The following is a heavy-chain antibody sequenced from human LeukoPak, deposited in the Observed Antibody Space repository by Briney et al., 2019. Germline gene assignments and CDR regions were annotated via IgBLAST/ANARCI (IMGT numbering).Heavy chain of an antibody. J-gene: IGHJ4*02. D-gene: IGHD6-19*01. CDR3: ARDGSGWGIDY. V-gene: IGHV4-59*01. CDR1: GGSISSYY. Sequence: SETLSLTCTVSGGSISSYYWSWIRQPPGKGLEWIGYIYYSGSTNYNPSLKSRVTISVDTSKNQFSLKLSSVTAADTAVYYCARDGSGWGIDYWGQGALVTVSS. CDR2: IYYSGST.